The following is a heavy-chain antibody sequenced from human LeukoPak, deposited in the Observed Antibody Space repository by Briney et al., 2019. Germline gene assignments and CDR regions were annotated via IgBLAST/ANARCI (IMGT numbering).Heavy chain of an antibody. CDR3: AKDYDSSGFFFVDQLGYFDY. V-gene: IGHV3-21*05. CDR2: ISGSSSYT. J-gene: IGHJ4*02. Sequence: PGGSLRLFCVGSGFNFRTYNMNWVRQAPGKGLEWVSDISGSSSYTDYADSVKGRFTISKNNSKNTLYLQMNSLRAEDTAVYYCAKDYDSSGFFFVDQLGYFDYWGQGTLVTVSS. D-gene: IGHD3-22*01. CDR1: GFNFRTYN.